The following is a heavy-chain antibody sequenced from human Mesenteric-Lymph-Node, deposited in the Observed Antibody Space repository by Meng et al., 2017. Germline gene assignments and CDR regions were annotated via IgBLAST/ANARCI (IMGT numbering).Heavy chain of an antibody. D-gene: IGHD3-10*01. J-gene: IGHJ3*01. Sequence: GESLKISCKGSGYSFTTYWIAWVRQMPGKGLEWMGIIYPGDSNTRYSPSFQGQVTISVDKSVNTAYLQWSSLKASDTAMYYCASHLSNYYGSGSYRPLDFWGQGTMVTVSS. CDR1: GYSFTTYW. V-gene: IGHV5-51*01. CDR2: IYPGDSNT. CDR3: ASHLSNYYGSGSYRPLDF.